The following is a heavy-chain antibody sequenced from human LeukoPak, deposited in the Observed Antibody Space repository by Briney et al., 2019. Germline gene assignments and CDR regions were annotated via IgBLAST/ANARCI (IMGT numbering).Heavy chain of an antibody. D-gene: IGHD3-22*01. CDR2: MNPNSGNT. CDR1: GYTFTSYD. Sequence: ASVKVSCKASGYTFTSYDINWVRQATGQGLEWMGWMNPNSGNTGYAQKFQGRVTMTRNTSISTAYMELSSLRSEDTAVYYCAVLYYYDSSGYYRTGAFDIWGQGTMVTVSS. V-gene: IGHV1-8*01. CDR3: AVLYYYDSSGYYRTGAFDI. J-gene: IGHJ3*02.